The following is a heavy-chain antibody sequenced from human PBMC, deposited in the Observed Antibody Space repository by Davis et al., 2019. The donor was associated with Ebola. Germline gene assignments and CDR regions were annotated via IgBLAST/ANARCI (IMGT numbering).Heavy chain of an antibody. D-gene: IGHD4-17*01. CDR2: ISGTRDTT. V-gene: IGHV3-23*01. Sequence: PGGSLRLSCAASGFTFSSYSMSWVRQAPGKGLEWVSSISGTRDTTKYADSVKGRFTISRDNSKNTLYLQMNSLRAEDTAVYYCTGTVTTIDYWGQGTLVTVSS. CDR3: TGTVTTIDY. J-gene: IGHJ4*02. CDR1: GFTFSSYS.